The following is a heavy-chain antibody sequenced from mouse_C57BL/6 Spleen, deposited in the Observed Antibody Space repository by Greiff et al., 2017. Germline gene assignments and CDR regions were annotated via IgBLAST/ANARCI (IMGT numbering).Heavy chain of an antibody. CDR3: ARGDYYGSRGDYYAMDY. Sequence: QVQLQQSGAELVRPGSSVKLSCKASGYTFTSYWMHWVKQRPIQGLEWIGNIDPSDSETHYNQKFKDKATLTVDKSSSTAYMQLSSLTSEDSAVYYCARGDYYGSRGDYYAMDYWGQGTSVTVSS. J-gene: IGHJ4*01. CDR2: IDPSDSET. CDR1: GYTFTSYW. D-gene: IGHD1-1*01. V-gene: IGHV1-52*01.